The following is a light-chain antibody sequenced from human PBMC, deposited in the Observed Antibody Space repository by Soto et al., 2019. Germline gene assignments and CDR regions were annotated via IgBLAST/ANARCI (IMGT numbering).Light chain of an antibody. V-gene: IGLV1-44*01. Sequence: QSVLTQPPSASGTPGQRVTISCSGSSSNIGTYSVSWYQQFPGTAPRLLIYSDNQRPSGVPDRFSASKSGASASLAISGLQSEDEADYYCAAWDDSLSGRVFGGGTKLTVL. CDR2: SDN. J-gene: IGLJ2*01. CDR3: AAWDDSLSGRV. CDR1: SSNIGTYS.